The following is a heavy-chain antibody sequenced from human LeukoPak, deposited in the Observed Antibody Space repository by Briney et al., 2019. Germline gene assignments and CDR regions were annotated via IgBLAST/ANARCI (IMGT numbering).Heavy chain of an antibody. D-gene: IGHD5-18*01. CDR1: GVSISISISY. J-gene: IGHJ4*02. CDR3: ARNHTHEGYGYYFDY. CDR2: IYYSGST. V-gene: IGHV4-39*01. Sequence: SETLSLTCTVSGVSISISISYWGWIRQPPGKGLEWIGSIYYSGSTHYNPSLKSRVIISVDTSKNQFSLKLSSVTAADTAVYYCARNHTHEGYGYYFDYWGQGTLITVSS.